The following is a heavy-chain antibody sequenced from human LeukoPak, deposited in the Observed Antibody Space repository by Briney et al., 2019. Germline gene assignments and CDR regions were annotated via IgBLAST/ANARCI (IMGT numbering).Heavy chain of an antibody. CDR3: ARAGNWNYVGAFDI. D-gene: IGHD1-7*01. CDR2: IYYSGST. V-gene: IGHV4-59*01. J-gene: IGHJ3*02. CDR1: GGSISSYY. Sequence: SETLSLTCTVSGGSISSYYWSWIRQPPGKGLEWIGYIYYSGSTNYNPSLKSRVTISVDTSKNQFSLKLSSVTAADTAVYYCARAGNWNYVGAFDIWGQGTMVTISS.